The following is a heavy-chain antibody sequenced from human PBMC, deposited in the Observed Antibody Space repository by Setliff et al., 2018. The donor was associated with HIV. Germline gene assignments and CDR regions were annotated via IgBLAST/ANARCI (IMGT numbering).Heavy chain of an antibody. CDR1: GYTFTSYY. J-gene: IGHJ5*02. CDR2: INPSGGST. V-gene: IGHV1-2*04. CDR3: ARDVGATTSESDP. D-gene: IGHD1-26*01. Sequence: ASVKVSCKASGYTFTSYYIHWVRQAPGQGLEWMGIINPSGGSTSYAQKFQGWVTMTRDTSISTAYMELSRLRSDDTAVYYCARDVGATTSESDPWGQGTLVTVSS.